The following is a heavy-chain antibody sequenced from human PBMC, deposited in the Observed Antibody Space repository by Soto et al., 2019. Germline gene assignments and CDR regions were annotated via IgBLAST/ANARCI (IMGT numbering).Heavy chain of an antibody. V-gene: IGHV4-59*08. CDR3: ARAWLGYCSGGSCYWFDP. CDR1: GGSISSYY. J-gene: IGHJ5*02. CDR2: IYYSGST. D-gene: IGHD2-15*01. Sequence: SETLSLTCTVSGGSISSYYWSWIRQPPGKGLEWIGYIYYSGSTNYNPSLKSRVTISVDTSKNQFSLKLSSVTAADTAVYYCARAWLGYCSGGSCYWFDPWGQGILVTVPQ.